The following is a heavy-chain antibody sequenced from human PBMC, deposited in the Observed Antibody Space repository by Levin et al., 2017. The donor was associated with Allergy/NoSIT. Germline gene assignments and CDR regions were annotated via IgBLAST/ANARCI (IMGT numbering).Heavy chain of an antibody. CDR1: GGTFSSYA. D-gene: IGHD3-9*01. V-gene: IGHV1-69*13. Sequence: ASVKVSCKASGGTFSSYAISWVRQAPGQGLEWMGGIIPIFGTANYAQKFQGRVTITADESTSTAYMELSSLRSEDTAVYYCARVLRYFDWSNAFDYWGQGTLVTVSS. J-gene: IGHJ4*02. CDR2: IIPIFGTA. CDR3: ARVLRYFDWSNAFDY.